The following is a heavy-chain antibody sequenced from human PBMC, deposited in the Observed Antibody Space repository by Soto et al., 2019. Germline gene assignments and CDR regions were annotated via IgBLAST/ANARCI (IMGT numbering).Heavy chain of an antibody. CDR1: GGSISSCGYS. V-gene: IGHV4-30-2*01. CDR2: IYHSGST. D-gene: IGHD6-13*01. Sequence: SSETLSLTCAVSGGSISSCGYSWSWIRQPPGKGLEWIGYIYHSGSTYYNPSLKSRVTISVDRSKNQFSLKLSSVTAADTAVYYCARGSGIHFDYWGQGTLVTVSS. CDR3: ARGSGIHFDY. J-gene: IGHJ4*02.